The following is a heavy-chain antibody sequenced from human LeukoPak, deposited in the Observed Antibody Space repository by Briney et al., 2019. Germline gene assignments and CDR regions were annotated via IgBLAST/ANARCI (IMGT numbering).Heavy chain of an antibody. CDR1: GFTVSSNY. J-gene: IGHJ3*02. Sequence: GGSLRLSCAASGFTVSSNYMSWVRQAPGKVLELGSIIYSGGSTFYADSVKGRFTISRDNSKNTLYLQMNSLRAEDTAVYYCARGGSYLSAFDIWGQGTMVTVSS. CDR2: IYSGGST. D-gene: IGHD1-26*01. CDR3: ARGGSYLSAFDI. V-gene: IGHV3-53*01.